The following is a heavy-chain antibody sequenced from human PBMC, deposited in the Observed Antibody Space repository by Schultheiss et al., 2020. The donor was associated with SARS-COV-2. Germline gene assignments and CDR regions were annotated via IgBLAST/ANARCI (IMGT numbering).Heavy chain of an antibody. J-gene: IGHJ6*02. CDR2: IYWDGDT. Sequence: SGPTLVKPTQTLTLTCTFSGFSLSTSGMCVSWIRQPPGKALEWLALIYWDGDTRYSTSLKSRLTISKDTSKSQVVLTMTNMDPVDTATYYCAREYYDILTGYLGMDVWGQGTTVTVSS. V-gene: IGHV2-5*08. CDR1: GFSLSTSGMC. CDR3: AREYYDILTGYLGMDV. D-gene: IGHD3-9*01.